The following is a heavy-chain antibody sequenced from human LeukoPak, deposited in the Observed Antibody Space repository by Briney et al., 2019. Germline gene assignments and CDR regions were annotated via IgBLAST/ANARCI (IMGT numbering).Heavy chain of an antibody. Sequence: PGGSLRLSCAASGFTFSTYAMSWVRQAPGKGLEWVSVISGNGGTTYYADSVKGRFTISRDNSKNTLYLQMNTLRAEDTAVYYCAKRGPYSSVWYYLDYWGQGTLVTVSS. V-gene: IGHV3-23*01. CDR2: ISGNGGTT. D-gene: IGHD6-19*01. CDR3: AKRGPYSSVWYYLDY. CDR1: GFTFSTYA. J-gene: IGHJ4*02.